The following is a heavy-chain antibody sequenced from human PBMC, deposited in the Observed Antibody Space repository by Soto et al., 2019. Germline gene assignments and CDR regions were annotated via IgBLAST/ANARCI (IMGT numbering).Heavy chain of an antibody. J-gene: IGHJ5*02. V-gene: IGHV3-64*01. CDR3: ARGQYAILQYNWFDP. CDR1: GCTFSSYA. CDR2: ISSNGGST. Sequence: GGTLRLSCAASGCTFSSYAMHWVRQAPGKGLEYVSAISSNGGSTYYANSVKGRFTISRDNSKNTLYLQMGSLRAEDMAVYYCARGQYAILQYNWFDPWGQGTLVTVSS. D-gene: IGHD2-8*01.